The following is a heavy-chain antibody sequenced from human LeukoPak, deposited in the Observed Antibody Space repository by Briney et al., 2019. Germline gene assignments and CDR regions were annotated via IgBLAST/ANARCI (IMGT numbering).Heavy chain of an antibody. CDR1: GYSFTNYG. D-gene: IGHD4-11*01. CDR2: ISAHNGNT. J-gene: IGHJ4*02. CDR3: ARAETTLLLNY. V-gene: IGHV1-18*01. Sequence: ASVKVSCKASGYSFTNYGTIWVRQTPGQGLQWMGWISAHNGNTNYAQKLQGRVTLTTDTSTSTVYMELRSPTSDDTAVYYCARAETTLLLNYWGQGTLVTVSS.